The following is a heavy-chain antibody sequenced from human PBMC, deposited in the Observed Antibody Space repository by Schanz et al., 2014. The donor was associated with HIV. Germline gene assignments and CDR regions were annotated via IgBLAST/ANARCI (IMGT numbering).Heavy chain of an antibody. Sequence: QVQLVQSGAEVKKPGASVKVSCKASGYTFSNFAINWVRQATGQGLEWMGWMNPNSGNTGYAQKFRGRVTMTRNTTTGTAYMELAILRPGDTAISYCVRAASFPFDKEGYYRNWYFDFWGRGTLVAVSS. J-gene: IGHJ2*01. CDR1: GYTFSNFA. V-gene: IGHV1-8*01. D-gene: IGHD1-26*01. CDR3: VRAASFPFDKEGYYRNWYFDF. CDR2: MNPNSGNT.